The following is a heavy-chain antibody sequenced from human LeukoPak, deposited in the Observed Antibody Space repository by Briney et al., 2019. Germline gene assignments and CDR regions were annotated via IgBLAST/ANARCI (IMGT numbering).Heavy chain of an antibody. CDR3: ARLNY. J-gene: IGHJ4*02. CDR2: INHSGST. V-gene: IGHV4-34*01. CDR1: GGSISTYY. Sequence: SETLSLTCTLSGGSISTYYWSWIRQPPGKGLEWIGEINHSGSTNYNPSLKSRVTISVDTSKNQFSLKLSSVTAADTAVYYCARLNYWGQGTLVTVSS.